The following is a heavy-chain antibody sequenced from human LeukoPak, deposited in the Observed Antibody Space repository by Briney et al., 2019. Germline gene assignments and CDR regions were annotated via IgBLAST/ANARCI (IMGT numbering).Heavy chain of an antibody. CDR2: IIPILDTA. V-gene: IGHV1-69*13. CDR1: GGTFSSYG. CDR3: ARRSVAAAGPLYYYYGMDV. Sequence: SVKVSCKASGGTFSSYGLSWVRQAPGRGLEWMGAIIPILDTAHYAQKFQGRVTITADESTSTADMELSSLRSEDTAVYYCARRSVAAAGPLYYYYGMDVWGQGTTVTVSS. D-gene: IGHD6-13*01. J-gene: IGHJ6*02.